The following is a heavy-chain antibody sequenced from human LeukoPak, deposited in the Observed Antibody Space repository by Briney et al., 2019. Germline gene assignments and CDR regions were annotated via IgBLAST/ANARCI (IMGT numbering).Heavy chain of an antibody. CDR2: IYTSGST. V-gene: IGHV4-4*07. J-gene: IGHJ3*02. CDR3: ARARPDSGSYLVDI. Sequence: SETLSLTCTVSGASINTYFWSWFRQPAGKGLEWIGRIYTSGSTNYNPSLKSRVTISVDTSKNQFSLKLSSVTAADTAVYYCARARPDSGSYLVDIWGQGTMVTVSS. CDR1: GASINTYF. D-gene: IGHD1-26*01.